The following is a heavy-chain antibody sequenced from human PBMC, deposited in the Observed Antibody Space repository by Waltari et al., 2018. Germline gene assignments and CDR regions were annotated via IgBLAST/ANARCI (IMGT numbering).Heavy chain of an antibody. CDR1: GGSFSGYY. CDR3: ARGLSSGGGRYYMDV. J-gene: IGHJ6*03. Sequence: QVQLQQWGAGLLKPSETLSLTCAVYGGSFSGYYWSWIRQPPGKGLEWIGEINHRGSTNYNPSLKSRVTIAVDTSKNQFSLKLSSVTAADTAVYYCARGLSSGGGRYYMDVWGKGTTVTVSS. V-gene: IGHV4-34*01. D-gene: IGHD6-19*01. CDR2: INHRGST.